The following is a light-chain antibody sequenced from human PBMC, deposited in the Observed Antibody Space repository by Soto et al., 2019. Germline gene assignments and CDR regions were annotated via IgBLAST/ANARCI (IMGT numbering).Light chain of an antibody. J-gene: IGKJ3*01. CDR3: LQHNTFPFN. Sequence: AIQMTQSPSSLSASVGDRVTITCRASQDIRSSLGWYQQKPGKAPKLLIFAASNLHTGVPSRFSGSGSGTDFTLTISSLHPEDFATYYCLQHNTFPFNFGPGTKVDIK. V-gene: IGKV1-6*01. CDR2: AAS. CDR1: QDIRSS.